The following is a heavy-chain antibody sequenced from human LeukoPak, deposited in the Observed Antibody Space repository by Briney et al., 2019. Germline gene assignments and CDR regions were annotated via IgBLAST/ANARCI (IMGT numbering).Heavy chain of an antibody. CDR1: GFTFSSYG. CDR2: IWNDGSYE. V-gene: IGHV3-33*03. CDR3: AKPTRGSGSFLIDY. Sequence: GGSLRLSCAASGFTFSSYGMHWVRQAPGKGLEWVAVIWNDGSYEYYGDPAKGRFTISRDNSKNTLYLQMNNLRADDTAVYFCAKPTRGSGSFLIDYWGQGTLVTVSS. D-gene: IGHD1-26*01. J-gene: IGHJ4*02.